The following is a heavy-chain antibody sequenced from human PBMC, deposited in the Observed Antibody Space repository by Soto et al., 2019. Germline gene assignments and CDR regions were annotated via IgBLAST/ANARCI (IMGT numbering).Heavy chain of an antibody. J-gene: IGHJ4*02. CDR3: ARNNYDILTGYYPFDY. Sequence: SETLSLTCTVSGGSIRSSSYYWGWIRQPPGKGLEWIGSIYYSGSTYYNPSLKSRVTISVDTSKNQFSLKLSSVAAADTAVYYCARNNYDILTGYYPFDYWGQGTLVTVSS. D-gene: IGHD3-9*01. CDR2: IYYSGST. CDR1: GGSIRSSSYY. V-gene: IGHV4-39*01.